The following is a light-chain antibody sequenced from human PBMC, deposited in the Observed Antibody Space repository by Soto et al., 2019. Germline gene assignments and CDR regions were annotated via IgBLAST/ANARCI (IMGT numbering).Light chain of an antibody. CDR2: DAS. CDR1: QSVSRY. CDR3: QQRANWPRT. V-gene: IGKV3-11*01. Sequence: EIVLTQSPATLSLSPGERATLSCRASQSVSRYLAWYQQKPGQAPRLLIYDASNRATGIPDRVSGSGSVTDLTLTSSSLETEDFAVYYWQQRANWPRTFGGGTKVEIK. J-gene: IGKJ4*01.